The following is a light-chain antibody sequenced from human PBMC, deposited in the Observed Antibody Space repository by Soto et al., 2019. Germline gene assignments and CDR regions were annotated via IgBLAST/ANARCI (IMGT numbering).Light chain of an antibody. CDR2: GNN. Sequence: QSVLTQPPSVSGAPGQRFTISCTGTSSNIGADYNVHWYRQLPGTAPKLLIYGNNHRPSGVPDRFSGSKSGPSASLAITGLQTEDEADYYCQSYDTGLRGMIFGGGTKLTVL. CDR3: QSYDTGLRGMI. V-gene: IGLV1-40*01. J-gene: IGLJ2*01. CDR1: SSNIGADYN.